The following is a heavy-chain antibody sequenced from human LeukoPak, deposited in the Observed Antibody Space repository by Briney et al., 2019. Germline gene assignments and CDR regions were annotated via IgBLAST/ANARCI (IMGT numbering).Heavy chain of an antibody. CDR3: ATENGDRGSGSYSYRWDY. Sequence: ASVTVSCTASGYTFTGYYMDWVRQAPGQGLEWMGIINPSGGSTNYAQKFQGRGTMTRDTSTSTVYMELSSLRSEDTAVYYCATENGDRGSGSYSYRWDYWGQGTLVTVSS. CDR1: GYTFTGYY. V-gene: IGHV1-46*01. J-gene: IGHJ4*02. D-gene: IGHD3-10*01. CDR2: INPSGGST.